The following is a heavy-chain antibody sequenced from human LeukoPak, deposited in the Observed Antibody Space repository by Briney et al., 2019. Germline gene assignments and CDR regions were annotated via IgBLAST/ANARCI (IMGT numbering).Heavy chain of an antibody. D-gene: IGHD5-24*01. Sequence: PGGSLRLSCAASGFTFDNYVMAWFRQAPGKGLEWVSTISAVFANTYSADSVKGRFTISRDNSKSTLYLQMNSLRAEDTAVYYCAHGAVEMATMGTGFDYWGQGTLVTVSS. CDR1: GFTFDNYV. CDR2: ISAVFANT. V-gene: IGHV3-23*01. J-gene: IGHJ4*02. CDR3: AHGAVEMATMGTGFDY.